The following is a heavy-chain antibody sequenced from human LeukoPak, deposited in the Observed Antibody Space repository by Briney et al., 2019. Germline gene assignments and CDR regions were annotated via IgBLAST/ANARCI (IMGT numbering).Heavy chain of an antibody. Sequence: SETLSLTCTVSGGSMSPYHWGWIRQPPGKGLEWTGYIYYSGSTNYNPSLKSRVTISVDTSKNQLSLKLSFVTAADTAIYYCARAVSGRFDYWGQGTLVTVSS. CDR1: GGSMSPYH. CDR2: IYYSGST. J-gene: IGHJ4*02. D-gene: IGHD6-19*01. V-gene: IGHV4-59*08. CDR3: ARAVSGRFDY.